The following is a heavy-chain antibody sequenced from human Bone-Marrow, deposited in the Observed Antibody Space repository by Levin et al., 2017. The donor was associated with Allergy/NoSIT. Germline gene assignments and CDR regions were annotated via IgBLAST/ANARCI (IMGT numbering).Heavy chain of an antibody. CDR2: ISGSGGST. CDR1: GFTFSSYA. V-gene: IGHV3-23*01. Sequence: GESLKISCAASGFTFSSYAMSWVRQAPGKGLEWVSSISGSGGSTYYADSVKGRFTISRDNSKNTLYLQMNSLRAEDTAVYYCAKDLRGIYYGSGSYYADYYGMDVWGQGTTVTVSS. D-gene: IGHD3-10*01. J-gene: IGHJ6*02. CDR3: AKDLRGIYYGSGSYYADYYGMDV.